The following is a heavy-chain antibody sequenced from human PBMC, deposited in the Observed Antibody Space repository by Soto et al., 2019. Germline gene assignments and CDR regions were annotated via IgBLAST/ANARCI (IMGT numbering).Heavy chain of an antibody. CDR3: AADDGYSSSSYGMDV. CDR2: IVVGSGNT. V-gene: IGHV1-58*01. CDR1: GFTFTSSA. Sequence: VASVKVSCKASGFTFTSSAVQWVRQARGQRLEWIGWIVVGSGNTNYAQKFQERVTITRDMSTSTAYMELSSLRSEDTAVYYCAADDGYSSSSYGMDVWGQGTTVTVSS. J-gene: IGHJ6*02. D-gene: IGHD6-6*01.